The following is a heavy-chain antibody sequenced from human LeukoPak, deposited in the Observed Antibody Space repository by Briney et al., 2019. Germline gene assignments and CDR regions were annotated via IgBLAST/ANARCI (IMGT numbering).Heavy chain of an antibody. J-gene: IGHJ4*02. V-gene: IGHV4-39*01. CDR2: IYYSGST. CDR1: GGSISSSSYY. Sequence: SETLSLTCTVSGGSISSSSYYWGWIRQPPGKGLEWIGSIYYSGSTYYNPSLKSRVTISVDTSKNQFSLKLSSVTAADTAVYYCARQRTSGYSYGSGYWGQGTLVTVSS. CDR3: ARQRTSGYSYGSGY. D-gene: IGHD5-18*01.